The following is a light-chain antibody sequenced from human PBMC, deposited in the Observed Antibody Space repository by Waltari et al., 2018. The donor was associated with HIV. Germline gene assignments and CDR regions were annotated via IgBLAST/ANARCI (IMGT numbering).Light chain of an antibody. CDR2: QAS. CDR3: HQYGRSRT. V-gene: IGKV1-5*03. J-gene: IGKJ1*01. CDR1: QSITTS. Sequence: DIQMTQSPSTLSASVGDRVSIPCRASQSITTSLAWYQQKPGKAPKLLVYQASTLESGVPSRFGGSGSGTEFTLTISSLQPDDFATYYCHQYGRSRTFGQGTKVDVK.